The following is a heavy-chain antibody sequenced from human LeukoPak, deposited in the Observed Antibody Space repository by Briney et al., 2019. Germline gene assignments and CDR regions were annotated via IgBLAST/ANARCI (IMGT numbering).Heavy chain of an antibody. V-gene: IGHV1-18*01. D-gene: IGHD3-16*02. CDR1: GYTFTSYG. CDR2: ISAYNGNT. Sequence: ASVKVSCKASGYTFTSYGISWVRQAPGQGLEWMGWISAYNGNTNYAQKLQGRVTMTTDTSTSTAYMELRSLRSDDTAVYYCASYRTSVGAFDIWGQGTMATVSS. CDR3: ASYRTSVGAFDI. J-gene: IGHJ3*02.